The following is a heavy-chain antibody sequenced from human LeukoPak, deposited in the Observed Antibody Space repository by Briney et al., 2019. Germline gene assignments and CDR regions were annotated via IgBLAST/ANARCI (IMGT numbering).Heavy chain of an antibody. CDR1: GFTFSSYW. Sequence: GGSLRLSCAASGFTFSSYWMSWVRQAPGKGLEWVANIKQDGSEKYYVDSVKGRFTISRDNAKNTLYLQMNSLRADDTAVYYCARGASYWGDYYYGMDVWGQGTTVTVSS. J-gene: IGHJ6*02. D-gene: IGHD1-26*01. CDR2: IKQDGSEK. V-gene: IGHV3-7*01. CDR3: ARGASYWGDYYYGMDV.